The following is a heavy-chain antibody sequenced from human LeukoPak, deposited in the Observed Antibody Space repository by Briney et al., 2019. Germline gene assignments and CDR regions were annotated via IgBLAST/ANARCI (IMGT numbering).Heavy chain of an antibody. D-gene: IGHD6-19*01. Sequence: GGSLRLSCAASGFIFSSYEMNWVRQVPGKGLEWVSYISSSGSTIYYADSVKGRFTISRDNAKNSLYLQMNSLRAEDTGVYYCARVSGWIWFDPWGQGTLVTVSS. J-gene: IGHJ5*02. CDR2: ISSSGSTI. CDR3: ARVSGWIWFDP. CDR1: GFIFSSYE. V-gene: IGHV3-48*03.